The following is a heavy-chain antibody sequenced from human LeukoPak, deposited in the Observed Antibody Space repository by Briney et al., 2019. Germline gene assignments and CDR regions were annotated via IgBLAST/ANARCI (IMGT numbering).Heavy chain of an antibody. CDR3: ARDKGAGAGSPLDY. D-gene: IGHD6-19*01. CDR1: GYTFTNYY. Sequence: ASVKVSCKASGYTFTNYYIHWVRQAPGQGLEWVGIINPGGGSTNYAQKFQGRVTMTRDTSTSTVYMELSSLRSEDTAVYYCARDKGAGAGSPLDYWGQGTLVTVSS. J-gene: IGHJ4*02. CDR2: INPGGGST. V-gene: IGHV1-46*01.